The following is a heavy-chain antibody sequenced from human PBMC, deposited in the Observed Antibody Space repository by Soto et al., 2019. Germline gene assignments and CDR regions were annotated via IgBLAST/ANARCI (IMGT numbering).Heavy chain of an antibody. CDR3: ASDVDGDYAFNWYFDL. Sequence: SETLSLTCAVYGGSFSGYYWSWIRQPPGKGLEWIGEINHSGSTNYNPSLKSRVTISVDTSKNQFSLKLSSVTAADTAVYYCASDVDGDYAFNWYFDLWCSSPL. V-gene: IGHV4-34*01. J-gene: IGHJ2*01. D-gene: IGHD4-17*01. CDR1: GGSFSGYY. CDR2: INHSGST.